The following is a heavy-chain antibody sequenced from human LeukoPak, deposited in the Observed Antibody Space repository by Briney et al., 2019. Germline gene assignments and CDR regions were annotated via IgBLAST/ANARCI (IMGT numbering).Heavy chain of an antibody. V-gene: IGHV1-69*05. D-gene: IGHD1-26*01. CDR2: IIPIFGTA. CDR1: GYTFTNYG. CDR3: ASGSYSMIYFDY. Sequence: SVKVSCKASGYTFTNYGISWVRQAPGQGLEWMGRIIPIFGTANYAQKFQGRVTITTDESTSTAYMELSSLRSEDTAVYYCASGSYSMIYFDYWGQGTLVTVSS. J-gene: IGHJ4*02.